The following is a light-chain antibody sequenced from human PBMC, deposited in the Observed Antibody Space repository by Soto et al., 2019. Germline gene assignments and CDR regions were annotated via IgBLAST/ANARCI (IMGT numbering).Light chain of an antibody. CDR1: SSDVGGYNY. J-gene: IGLJ1*01. V-gene: IGLV2-14*01. CDR2: EVS. CDR3: SSYTSSSLSYV. Sequence: QSALTQPASVSGSPGQSITISCTGTSSDVGGYNYVSWYQQHPGKAPKLMIYEVSNRPSGVSNRFSGSKSGNTASLTISGLQAEDEAGYYCSSYTSSSLSYVFGTGTKVTVL.